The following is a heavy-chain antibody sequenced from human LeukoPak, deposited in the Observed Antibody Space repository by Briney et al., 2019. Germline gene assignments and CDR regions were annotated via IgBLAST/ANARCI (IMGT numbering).Heavy chain of an antibody. CDR1: GYTFTDYY. D-gene: IGHD1-14*01. CDR3: ARGGRSTWSEPYYFDY. Sequence: ASVKVSCKASGYTFTDYYMQWVRQAPGQGLEWMGWINPNSGGTNYAQKFQGRVTMTRDTSISTAYMELSGLRSDDTAMYYCARGGRSTWSEPYYFDYWGQGTLVTVSS. V-gene: IGHV1-2*02. J-gene: IGHJ4*02. CDR2: INPNSGGT.